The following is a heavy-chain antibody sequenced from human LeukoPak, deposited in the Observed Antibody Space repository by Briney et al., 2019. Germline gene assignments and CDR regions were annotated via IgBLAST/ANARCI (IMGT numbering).Heavy chain of an antibody. CDR3: ARGDEQWLPPSDY. J-gene: IGHJ4*02. Sequence: PRGSLRLSCAASGFTFSSYSMNWVRQAPGKGLEWVSSISSSSSYIYYADSVKGRFTISRDNAKNSLYLQMNSLRAEDTAVYYCARGDEQWLPPSDYWGQGTLVTVSS. CDR2: ISSSSSYI. V-gene: IGHV3-21*01. CDR1: GFTFSSYS. D-gene: IGHD6-19*01.